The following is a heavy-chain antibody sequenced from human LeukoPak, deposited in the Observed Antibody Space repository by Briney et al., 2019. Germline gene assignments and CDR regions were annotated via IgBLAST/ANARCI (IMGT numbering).Heavy chain of an antibody. Sequence: GGCLRLARAAAGFTVINAWMGGGRQAPGKGLGWGGRIKSKTDARTTDYAAPVKGRFTISRDDSKNTLYLQMNSLKTEDTAVYYCTTEEVVPAAMSYYYYYGMDVWGKGTTVTVSS. J-gene: IGHJ6*04. CDR1: GFTVINAW. CDR2: IKSKTDARTT. V-gene: IGHV3-15*01. CDR3: TTEEVVPAAMSYYYYYGMDV. D-gene: IGHD2-2*01.